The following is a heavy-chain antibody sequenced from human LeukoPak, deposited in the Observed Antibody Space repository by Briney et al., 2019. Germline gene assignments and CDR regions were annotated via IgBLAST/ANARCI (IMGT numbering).Heavy chain of an antibody. CDR2: INHSGST. CDR1: GGSFSGYY. CDR3: AKILGCAVWYCFDI. Sequence: SETLSLTCAVYGGSFSGYYWSWIRQPPGKGLEWIGEINHSGSTNYNPSLKSRVTISVDTSKNQFSLKLSSVTAADTAVYYCAKILGCAVWYCFDIWGQGRMVIVSS. V-gene: IGHV4-34*01. D-gene: IGHD6-13*01. J-gene: IGHJ3*02.